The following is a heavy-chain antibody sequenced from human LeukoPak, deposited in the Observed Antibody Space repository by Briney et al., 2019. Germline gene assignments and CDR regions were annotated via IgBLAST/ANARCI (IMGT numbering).Heavy chain of an antibody. CDR2: ISGSGGST. J-gene: IGHJ4*02. Sequence: GSLRLSCAASGFTFSSYAMSWVRQAPGKGLEWVSAISGSGGSTYYADSVKGRFTISRDNSKNTLYLQMNSLRAEDTAVYYCAKRWPDNIVVPAALDYWGQGTLVTVSS. D-gene: IGHD2-2*01. CDR1: GFTFSSYA. CDR3: AKRWPDNIVVPAALDY. V-gene: IGHV3-23*01.